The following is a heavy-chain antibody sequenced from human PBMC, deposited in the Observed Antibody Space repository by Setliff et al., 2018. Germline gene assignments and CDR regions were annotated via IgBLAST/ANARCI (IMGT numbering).Heavy chain of an antibody. CDR3: ARKGISALSGALDM. CDR2: IYTSGST. J-gene: IGHJ3*02. D-gene: IGHD1-26*01. V-gene: IGHV4-4*07. CDR1: GGSISNYY. Sequence: KSSETLSLTCTVSGGSISNYYWSWIRQPAGKGLEWIGRIYTSGSTNYNPSLKGRVTMSVDTSKNQFSLKLSSVTAADTAVYYCARKGISALSGALDMWGQGTMVTVSS.